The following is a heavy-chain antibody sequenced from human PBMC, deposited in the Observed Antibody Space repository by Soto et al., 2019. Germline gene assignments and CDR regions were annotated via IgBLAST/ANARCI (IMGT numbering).Heavy chain of an antibody. J-gene: IGHJ5*02. D-gene: IGHD6-19*01. CDR1: GGSFSGYI. CDR2: INHSGSA. Sequence: PSETLSLTCDVYGGSFSGYIWTWIRQTPGEGLQWIGQINHSGSANYNPSLKSRVTISVDRSKNQFSLKLSSVTAADTAVYYCAGLRVLALDGTGSVGFYTWGQGAVLTVSA. CDR3: AGLRVLALDGTGSVGFYT. V-gene: IGHV4-34*01.